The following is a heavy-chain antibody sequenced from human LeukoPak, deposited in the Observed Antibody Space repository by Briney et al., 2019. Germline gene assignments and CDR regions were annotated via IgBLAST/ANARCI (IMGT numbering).Heavy chain of an antibody. V-gene: IGHV4-31*03. CDR2: IHYSGST. D-gene: IGHD1-26*01. J-gene: IGHJ4*02. CDR3: ARAMSYQLDY. Sequence: SQTLSLTCTVSGGSISSGDYYWGWIRQHPVKGLEWIGYIHYSGSTYYNPSLESRVTISVDTSKNQFSLKLSSVTAADTAVYYCARAMSYQLDYWGQGTLVTVSS. CDR1: GGSISSGDYY.